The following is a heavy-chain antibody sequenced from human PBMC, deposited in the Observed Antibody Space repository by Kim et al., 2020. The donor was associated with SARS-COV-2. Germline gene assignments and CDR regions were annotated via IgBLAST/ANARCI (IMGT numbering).Heavy chain of an antibody. CDR3: ARVFSYGSGFDY. V-gene: IGHV4-34*01. J-gene: IGHJ4*02. Sequence: SETLSLTCAVYGGSFSGYYWSWIRQPPGKGLEWIGEINHSGSTNYNPSLKSRVTISVDTSKNQFSLKLSSVTAADTAVYYCARVFSYGSGFDYWGQGTLVTVSS. D-gene: IGHD3-10*01. CDR2: INHSGST. CDR1: GGSFSGYY.